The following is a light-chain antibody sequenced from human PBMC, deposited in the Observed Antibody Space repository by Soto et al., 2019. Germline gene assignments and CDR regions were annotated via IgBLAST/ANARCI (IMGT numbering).Light chain of an antibody. CDR1: RSVSSY. Sequence: VLTQSPATLSLSPGERVTLSCSASRSVSSYLAWYQQTPGQAPRLLISDASNRATGIPARFSGSGSGTDFTLTISSLEPEDVAVYYCQQRSNWPPALTFGGGTKVEIK. CDR2: DAS. CDR3: QQRSNWPPALT. J-gene: IGKJ4*01. V-gene: IGKV3-11*01.